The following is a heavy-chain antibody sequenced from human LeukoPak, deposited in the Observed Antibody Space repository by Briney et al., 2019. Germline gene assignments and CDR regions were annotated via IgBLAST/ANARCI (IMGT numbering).Heavy chain of an antibody. CDR2: IYSSGST. J-gene: IGHJ1*01. V-gene: IGHV4-61*09. CDR1: GGSISSGSYY. CDR3: ARGLGQWLARFFQH. D-gene: IGHD6-19*01. Sequence: SETLSLTCTVSGGSISSGSYYWSWIRQPAGKGLEWIGHIYSSGSTNYNPSLKRRVTISVDTSKNQFSLKLSSVTAADTAVYYCARGLGQWLARFFQHWGQGTLVTVSS.